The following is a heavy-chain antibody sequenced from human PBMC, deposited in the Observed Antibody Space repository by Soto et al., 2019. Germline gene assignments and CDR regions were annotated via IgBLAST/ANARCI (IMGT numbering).Heavy chain of an antibody. D-gene: IGHD3-10*01. CDR1: GDTFNFYS. J-gene: IGHJ4*02. CDR2: VNPIVSMS. V-gene: IGHV1-69*02. CDR3: ASSYGSGYLAFDY. Sequence: QVQLVQSGAEVKRPGSSVKVSCKASGDTFNFYSINWVRQAPGLGLEWMGRVNPIVSMSNYAQKFQGRVTMTADKYTSTAYMELSSLRSEDTAIYYCASSYGSGYLAFDYWGQGALVTVSS.